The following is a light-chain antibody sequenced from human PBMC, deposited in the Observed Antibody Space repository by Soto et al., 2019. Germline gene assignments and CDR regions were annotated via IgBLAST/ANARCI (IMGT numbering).Light chain of an antibody. J-gene: IGLJ1*01. Sequence: QSVLTQPASVSGSPGQSITISCTGTSSDVGGYNYVSWYQQHPGKAPKLMIYDVGIRPSGVSNRFSGSKSGNTASLTISGLQAEDEADYYCSSYTSSSTFYVLGTGTKLTVL. CDR1: SSDVGGYNY. V-gene: IGLV2-14*01. CDR3: SSYTSSSTFYV. CDR2: DVG.